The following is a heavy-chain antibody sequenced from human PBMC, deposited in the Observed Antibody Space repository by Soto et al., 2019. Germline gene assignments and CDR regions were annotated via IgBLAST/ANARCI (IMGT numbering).Heavy chain of an antibody. CDR1: GYTFSNHA. CDR2: MGPSGTTT. D-gene: IGHD1-1*01. CDR3: TKGSFLRGKEIY. Sequence: EVQLLESGGGLVQPGGSLILSCAASGYTFSNHAMSWFRQAPGKGLEWVSAMGPSGTTTYYADSVEGRFTISRDTSRNTLYLQMNSLRAEDTALYYCTKGSFLRGKEIYWGQGALVTVSS. V-gene: IGHV3-23*01. J-gene: IGHJ4*02.